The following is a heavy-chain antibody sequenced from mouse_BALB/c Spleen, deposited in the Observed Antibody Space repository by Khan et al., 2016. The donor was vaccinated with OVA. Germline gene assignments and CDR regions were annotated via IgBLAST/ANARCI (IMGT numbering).Heavy chain of an antibody. D-gene: IGHD2-10*01. CDR3: SSTPYCSNVMVY. J-gene: IGHJ4*01. CDR1: GYTFTNYG. CDR2: INTYTGES. Sequence: QIQLMQSGPELKKPGETVKISCTASGYTFTNYGMNWVQQAPGKGLKWMGWINTYTGESTYAADFKGRFAFSLETSASTAFLLINNLKNEDTATYDNSSTPYCSNVMVYWGQGTSVTVSS. V-gene: IGHV9-3-1*01.